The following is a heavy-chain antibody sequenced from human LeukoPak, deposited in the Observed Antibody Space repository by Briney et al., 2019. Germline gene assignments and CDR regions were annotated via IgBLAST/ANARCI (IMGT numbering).Heavy chain of an antibody. J-gene: IGHJ4*02. Sequence: PSETLSLTCAVYGGSFSGYYWSWIRQPPGKGLEWIGSIYYSGSTYYNPSLKSRVTISVDTSKNQFSLKLSSVTAADTAVYYCARQVGDYVWGSYRYDYWGQGTLVTVSS. CDR1: GGSFSGYY. V-gene: IGHV4-34*01. CDR3: ARQVGDYVWGSYRYDY. CDR2: IYYSGST. D-gene: IGHD3-16*02.